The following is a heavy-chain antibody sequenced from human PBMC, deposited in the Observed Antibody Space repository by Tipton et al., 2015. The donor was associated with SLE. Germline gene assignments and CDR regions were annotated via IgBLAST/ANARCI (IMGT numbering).Heavy chain of an antibody. V-gene: IGHV4-59*11. CDR1: GGSISSHY. J-gene: IGHJ4*02. D-gene: IGHD1/OR15-1a*01. CDR3: ASGGGPTN. Sequence: TLSLTCTVSGGSISSHYWSWIRQPPGKGLEWTGYIYYSGNTNYNPSLKSRVTISIDTSKKQFSLKLSSVTAADTAVYYCASGGGPTNWGQGTLVTVSS. CDR2: IYYSGNT.